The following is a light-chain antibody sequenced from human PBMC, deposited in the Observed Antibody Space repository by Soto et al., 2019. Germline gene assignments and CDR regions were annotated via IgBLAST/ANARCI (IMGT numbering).Light chain of an antibody. J-gene: IGKJ1*01. V-gene: IGKV3-20*01. Sequence: EIVLTQSPGTLSLSPGERATLSCRASQSVSSNYLAWYQQKPGQAPRLLISGASSRATDIPDRFSGSGSGTEFTLTISSLQPDDFATYYCQQYNSYFWTFGQGTKVDIK. CDR2: GAS. CDR3: QQYNSYFWT. CDR1: QSVSSNY.